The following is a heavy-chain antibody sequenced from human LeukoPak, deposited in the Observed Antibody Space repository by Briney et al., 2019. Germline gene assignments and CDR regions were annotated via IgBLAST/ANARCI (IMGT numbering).Heavy chain of an antibody. CDR3: AKVYALTRKYYFDY. CDR2: ISGSGGST. CDR1: GFTFSSYA. Sequence: GGSLRLSCAASGFTFSSYAMSWVRQAPGKGREWVSAISGSGGSTYYAGSVKGRFTISRDNSKNTLYLQMNSLRAEDTAVYYCAKVYALTRKYYFDYWGQGTLVTVSS. D-gene: IGHD2-2*01. J-gene: IGHJ4*02. V-gene: IGHV3-23*01.